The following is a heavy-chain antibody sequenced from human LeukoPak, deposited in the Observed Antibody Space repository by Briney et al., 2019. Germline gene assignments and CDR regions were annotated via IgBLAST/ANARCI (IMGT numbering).Heavy chain of an antibody. CDR2: INHSGRS. CDR1: GGSFSDYY. CDR3: AELGITMIGGV. J-gene: IGHJ6*04. Sequence: PSETLSLTCAVYGGSFSDYYWSWIRQPPGKGLEWIGEINHSGRSNYNSSLKSRVTVSVDTSKNQFSLKLSSVTAADTAVYYCAELGITMIGGVWGKGTTVTISS. V-gene: IGHV4-34*01. D-gene: IGHD3-10*02.